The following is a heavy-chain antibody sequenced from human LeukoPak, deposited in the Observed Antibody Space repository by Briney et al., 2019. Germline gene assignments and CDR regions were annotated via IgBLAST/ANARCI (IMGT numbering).Heavy chain of an antibody. D-gene: IGHD2-2*01. CDR2: INPNTGGR. J-gene: IGHJ5*02. V-gene: IGHV1-2*02. CDR3: ARGFQLPHVLEDWLDP. Sequence: ASVKVSCKASGYTFTGYYMHWVRQAPGQGLEWMGWINPNTGGRNYAQNFQGRVTLTRDTSISTAYMDLSSLRSDDTAVYYCARGFQLPHVLEDWLDPWGQGTLVTVSS. CDR1: GYTFTGYY.